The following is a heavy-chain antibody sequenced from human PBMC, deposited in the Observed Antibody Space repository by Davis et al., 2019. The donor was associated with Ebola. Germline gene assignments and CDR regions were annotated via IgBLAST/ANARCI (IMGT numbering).Heavy chain of an antibody. V-gene: IGHV4-59*08. Sequence: SETLSPTCTVSGGSISSYYWSWIRQPPGKGLEWIGYIYYSGSTNYNPSLKSRVTISVDTSKNQFSLKLSSVTAAHTAVYYCARHPLRSNEYNWFDPWGQGTLVTVSS. D-gene: IGHD5-12*01. CDR1: GGSISSYY. CDR3: ARHPLRSNEYNWFDP. CDR2: IYYSGST. J-gene: IGHJ5*02.